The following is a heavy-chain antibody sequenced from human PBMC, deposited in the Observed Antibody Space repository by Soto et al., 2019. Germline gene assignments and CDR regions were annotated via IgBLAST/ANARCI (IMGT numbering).Heavy chain of an antibody. D-gene: IGHD3-3*01. CDR2: IAFNSGNT. Sequence: EVQLVESGGGWVQPGRSLRLSCAASGFTFDDYAMHWVRQAPGKGLEWVSGIAFNSGNTAYADSVKGRFTISRDNAKNSMYLQMNSLRAEDTALYYCAKDLRTSWIFGNFDSWGQGALVTVSS. CDR1: GFTFDDYA. CDR3: AKDLRTSWIFGNFDS. V-gene: IGHV3-9*01. J-gene: IGHJ4*02.